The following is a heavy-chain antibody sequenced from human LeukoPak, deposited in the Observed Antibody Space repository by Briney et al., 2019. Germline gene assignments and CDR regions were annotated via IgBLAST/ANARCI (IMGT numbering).Heavy chain of an antibody. CDR1: GFTFSSYD. Sequence: PGGSLRLSCAASGFTFSSYDTHWVRQAPGKGLEWVAVIWYDGSNRYYADSVEGRFTISRDNSNNTLHLQLNSLRAEDTAVYYCARGFRSNNYYFIDFWGQGTLVTVSS. J-gene: IGHJ4*02. D-gene: IGHD3-22*01. V-gene: IGHV3-33*01. CDR2: IWYDGSNR. CDR3: ARGFRSNNYYFIDF.